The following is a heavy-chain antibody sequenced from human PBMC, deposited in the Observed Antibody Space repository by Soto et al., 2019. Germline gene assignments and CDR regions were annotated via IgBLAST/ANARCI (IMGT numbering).Heavy chain of an antibody. CDR2: ISGSGDTI. J-gene: IGHJ4*02. D-gene: IGHD6-19*01. V-gene: IGHV3-23*01. CDR3: AKLRGDGWHFHY. CDR1: GFTFSDFA. Sequence: EVQVLESGGGLVQPGGSLRLSCVASGFTFSDFAMSWVRQAPGKGLEWVSSISGSGDTIYYTDSVKGGFTISRDNSNNTLYLQMHSLRADDTAEYFCAKLRGDGWHFHYWGQGTLVAVSS.